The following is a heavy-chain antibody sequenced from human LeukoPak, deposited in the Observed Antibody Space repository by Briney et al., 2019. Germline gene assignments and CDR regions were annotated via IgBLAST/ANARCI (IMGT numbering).Heavy chain of an antibody. D-gene: IGHD3-10*01. Sequence: GESLKISCKGSGYSFTSYWIGWVRQMPGKGLEWMGIIYPGDSDTRYRPSFQGQVTISADKSISTAYLQWSSLKASDTAMYYCARHGAYYYGSGSSQQYYYYMDVWGKGTTVTVSS. J-gene: IGHJ6*03. CDR2: IYPGDSDT. CDR1: GYSFTSYW. CDR3: ARHGAYYYGSGSSQQYYYYMDV. V-gene: IGHV5-51*01.